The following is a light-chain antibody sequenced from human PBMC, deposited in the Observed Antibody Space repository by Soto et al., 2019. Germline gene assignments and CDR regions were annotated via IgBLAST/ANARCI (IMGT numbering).Light chain of an antibody. CDR3: QQYGNSPIT. J-gene: IGKJ5*01. Sequence: EIVLTQSPGTLSLSPGERATLSCRASQSITSSYLAWYQQKPGQAPRLLIYGSSSRATGIPDRFSGSGSGTGFTLTIRRLEPEDFAVYYCQQYGNSPITFGQGTRLEIK. CDR1: QSITSSY. CDR2: GSS. V-gene: IGKV3-20*01.